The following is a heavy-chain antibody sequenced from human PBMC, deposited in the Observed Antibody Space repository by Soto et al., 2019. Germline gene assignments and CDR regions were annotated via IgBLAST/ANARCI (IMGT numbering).Heavy chain of an antibody. CDR3: ARSPRGSGSNWFDP. CDR1: GFTFRSYA. D-gene: IGHD3-22*01. J-gene: IGHJ5*02. Sequence: EVQVLESGGGLVQPGGSLRLTCAASGFTFRSYAMSWVRQAPGKGLEWASTISGSGGSTYYADSVKGRFTISRDNSKNTVHLQMNSLRADDTAVYYCARSPRGSGSNWFDPWGQGTLFTVS. CDR2: ISGSGGST. V-gene: IGHV3-23*01.